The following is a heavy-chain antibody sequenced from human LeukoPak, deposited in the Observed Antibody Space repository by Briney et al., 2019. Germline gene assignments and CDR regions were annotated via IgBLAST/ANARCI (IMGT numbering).Heavy chain of an antibody. CDR2: IWYDGSNK. J-gene: IGHJ6*02. CDR1: GFTFGSYA. Sequence: GGSLRPSCAASGFTFGSYAIHWVRQAPGKGLEWVAVIWYDGSNKYYADSVKGRFTISRDNSKNTLYLQMNSLRAEDTAVYYCARDREKYQLLRSYYYYYGMDVWGQGTTVTVSS. V-gene: IGHV3-33*08. CDR3: ARDREKYQLLRSYYYYYGMDV. D-gene: IGHD2-2*01.